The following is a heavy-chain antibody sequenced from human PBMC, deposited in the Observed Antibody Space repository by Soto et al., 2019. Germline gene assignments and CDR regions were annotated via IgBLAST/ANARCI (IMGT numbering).Heavy chain of an antibody. CDR1: GFTFSSYS. D-gene: IGHD3-3*01. CDR3: ARDRGAYYDFWSGYYPTLDYYYYGMDV. CDR2: ISSSSSYI. J-gene: IGHJ6*02. Sequence: EVQLVESGGGLVKPGGSLRLSCAASGFTFSSYSMNWVRQAPGKGREWVSSISSSSSYIYYADSVKGRFTISRDNAKNSLYQQMNSLRAEDTAVYYCARDRGAYYDFWSGYYPTLDYYYYGMDVWGQGTTVTVSS. V-gene: IGHV3-21*01.